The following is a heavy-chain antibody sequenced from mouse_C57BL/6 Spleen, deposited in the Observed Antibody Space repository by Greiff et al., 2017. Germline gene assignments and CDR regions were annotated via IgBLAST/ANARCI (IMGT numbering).Heavy chain of an antibody. CDR3: ARAPAYYSKDYYAMDY. V-gene: IGHV3-6*01. D-gene: IGHD2-5*01. CDR2: ISYDGSN. CDR1: GYSITSGYY. J-gene: IGHJ4*01. Sequence: EVKLMESGPGLVKPSQSLSLTCSVTGYSITSGYYWNWIRQFPGNKLEWMGYISYDGSNNYNPSLKNRISITRDTSKNQFFLKLNSVTTEDTATYYCARAPAYYSKDYYAMDYWGQGTSVTVSS.